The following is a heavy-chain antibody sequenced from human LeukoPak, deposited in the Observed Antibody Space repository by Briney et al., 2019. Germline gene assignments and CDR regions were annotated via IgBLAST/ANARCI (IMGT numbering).Heavy chain of an antibody. Sequence: ASVRVSCRASGYTFTSYGISWVRQAPGQGLEWMGWISAYNGNTNYAQKFQGRVTMTRGTSISTAYMELSRLRSDDTAVYYCARNFHPGNWDYWGQGTLVTVSS. CDR1: GYTFTSYG. D-gene: IGHD1-14*01. CDR2: ISAYNGNT. V-gene: IGHV1-18*01. J-gene: IGHJ4*02. CDR3: ARNFHPGNWDY.